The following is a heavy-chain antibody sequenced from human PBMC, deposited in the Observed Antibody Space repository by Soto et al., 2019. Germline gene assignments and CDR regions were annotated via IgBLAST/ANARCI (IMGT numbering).Heavy chain of an antibody. Sequence: QVLLVESGGGVVQPGRSLRLSCAASGFTFSSYGMHWVRQAPGKGLEWVAVISYDGSNKYYADSVKGRFTISRDNSKNTLYLQMNSLRAEDTAVYYCATYYYDSSGYGYWGQGTLVTVSS. D-gene: IGHD3-22*01. V-gene: IGHV3-30*03. J-gene: IGHJ4*02. CDR2: ISYDGSNK. CDR1: GFTFSSYG. CDR3: ATYYYDSSGYGY.